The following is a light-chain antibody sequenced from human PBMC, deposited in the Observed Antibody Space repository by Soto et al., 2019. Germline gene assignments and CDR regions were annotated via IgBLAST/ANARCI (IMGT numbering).Light chain of an antibody. Sequence: DIQMTQSPSSLSASVGDRVTISCRASQSISTYLNWYRQKPGKAPKLLIYAAYTLKTGVPSRFSGGGSGTDFTLTITSLHPEDIGTYYCQQSDITPHTFGQGTKLEIK. CDR1: QSISTY. V-gene: IGKV1-39*01. CDR2: AAY. J-gene: IGKJ2*01. CDR3: QQSDITPHT.